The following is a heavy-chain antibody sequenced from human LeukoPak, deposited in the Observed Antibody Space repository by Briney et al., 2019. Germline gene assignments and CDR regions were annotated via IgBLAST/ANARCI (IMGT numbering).Heavy chain of an antibody. Sequence: SETLSLTCAVYGGSFSGYYWSWIRQPPGKGLEWIGEINHSGSTNYNPSLKSRVTISVDTSKNQFSLKLSSVTAADTAVYYCARGGRMYYYDSSGHSYWGQGTLVTVSS. CDR1: GGSFSGYY. CDR2: INHSGST. V-gene: IGHV4-34*01. J-gene: IGHJ4*02. CDR3: ARGGRMYYYDSSGHSY. D-gene: IGHD3-22*01.